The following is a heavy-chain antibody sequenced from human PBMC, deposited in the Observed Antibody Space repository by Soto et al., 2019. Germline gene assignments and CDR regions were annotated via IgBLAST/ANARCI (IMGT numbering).Heavy chain of an antibody. CDR3: ARPHYCSSTSCYEAFDY. J-gene: IGHJ4*02. D-gene: IGHD2-2*01. V-gene: IGHV4-39*01. CDR1: GGSISSSSYY. Sequence: QLQLQESGPGLVKPSETLSLTCTVSGGSISSSSYYWGWIRQPPGKGLEWIGSIDYSGSTYYNPSLKSRVTISVDTSKNQFSLKLSSVTAADTAVYYCARPHYCSSTSCYEAFDYWGQGTLVTVSS. CDR2: IDYSGST.